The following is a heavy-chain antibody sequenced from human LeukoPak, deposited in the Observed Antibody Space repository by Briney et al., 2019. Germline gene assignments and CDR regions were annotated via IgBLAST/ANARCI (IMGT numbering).Heavy chain of an antibody. CDR2: IYYSGST. Sequence: PLETLSLTCTVSGGSISSYYWSWIRQPPGKGLEWIGYIYYSGSTNYNPSLKSRVTISVDTSKNQFSLKLSSVTAADTAVYYCARLFDAYYFDYWGQGTLVTVSS. J-gene: IGHJ4*02. D-gene: IGHD2-2*01. CDR1: GGSISSYY. CDR3: ARLFDAYYFDY. V-gene: IGHV4-59*01.